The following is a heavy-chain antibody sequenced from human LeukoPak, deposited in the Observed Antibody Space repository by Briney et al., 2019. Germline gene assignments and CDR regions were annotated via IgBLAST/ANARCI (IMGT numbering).Heavy chain of an antibody. V-gene: IGHV4-59*01. CDR1: GSSISTYY. CDR2: IYYNEST. J-gene: IGHJ4*02. Sequence: SETLFLTCTVSGSSISTYYWSWIRQPVGKGLEWIGYIYYNESTNYNPSVKSRVTISADTSKNQFSLKLRSVTAADTAVYYCARGRWLVNYWGQGTLVTVSS. CDR3: ARGRWLVNY. D-gene: IGHD6-19*01.